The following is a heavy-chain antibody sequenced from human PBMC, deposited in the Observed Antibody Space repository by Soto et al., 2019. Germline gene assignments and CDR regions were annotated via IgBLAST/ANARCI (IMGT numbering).Heavy chain of an antibody. Sequence: PSETLSLTCTVPGGSISSRGYYWGWIRQPPGKGLEWIESMFYSGTTYYNPSLKSRITIAVDTSKNQFSLRLSSVTAADTAVYYCARKEDGYNRLFDYWGQGILVTVSS. J-gene: IGHJ4*02. V-gene: IGHV4-39*01. CDR3: ARKEDGYNRLFDY. D-gene: IGHD5-12*01. CDR1: GGSISSRGYY. CDR2: MFYSGTT.